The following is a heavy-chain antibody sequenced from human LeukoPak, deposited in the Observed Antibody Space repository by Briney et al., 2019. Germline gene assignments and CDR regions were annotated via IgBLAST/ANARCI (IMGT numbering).Heavy chain of an antibody. CDR3: ARDKLTMVRGVIGFDP. CDR1: GFTSSNYA. CDR2: ISGSGGTT. D-gene: IGHD3-10*01. J-gene: IGHJ5*02. Sequence: PGGSLRLSCAASGFTSSNYAMGWVRQAPRKGLEWVSTISGSGGTTYYADTVKGRFTLSRDTSRNPLYLPMKSLRAEDTAVYYCARDKLTMVRGVIGFDPWGQGTLVTVSS. V-gene: IGHV3-23*01.